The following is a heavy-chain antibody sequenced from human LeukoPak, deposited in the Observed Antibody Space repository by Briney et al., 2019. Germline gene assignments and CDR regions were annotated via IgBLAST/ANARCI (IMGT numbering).Heavy chain of an antibody. V-gene: IGHV3-33*01. J-gene: IGHJ5*02. Sequence: GRSLRLSCAASGFTFSSYGMHWVRQAPGKGLEWVAVIWYDGSNKYYADSVKGRFTISRDNSKNTLYLLMNSLRAEDTAVYYCARGDYDPEGDWFDPWGQGTLVTVSS. D-gene: IGHD3-16*01. CDR1: GFTFSSYG. CDR3: ARGDYDPEGDWFDP. CDR2: IWYDGSNK.